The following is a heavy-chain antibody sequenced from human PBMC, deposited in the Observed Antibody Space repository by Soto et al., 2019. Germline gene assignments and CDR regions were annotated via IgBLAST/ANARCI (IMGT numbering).Heavy chain of an antibody. J-gene: IGHJ6*02. V-gene: IGHV4-34*01. CDR2: INHSGST. Sequence: SDTLSLTCAVYGGSFSGYYWSWIRQPPGKGLEWIGEINHSGSTNYNPSLKSRVTISVDTSKNQFSLRLSSVTAADTAVYYCARGGRITIFGVASRRSYGMDVWGQGTTVTVSS. CDR3: ARGGRITIFGVASRRSYGMDV. D-gene: IGHD3-3*01. CDR1: GGSFSGYY.